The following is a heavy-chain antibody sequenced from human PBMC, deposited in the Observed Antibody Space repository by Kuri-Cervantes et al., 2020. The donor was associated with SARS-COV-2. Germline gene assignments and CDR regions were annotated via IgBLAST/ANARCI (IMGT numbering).Heavy chain of an antibody. CDR3: GRQASDWHIDY. D-gene: IGHD3-9*01. V-gene: IGHV4-39*01. J-gene: IGHJ4*02. CDR1: GGSINSSSYY. CDR2: IYYSGST. Sequence: SETLSLTCTVSGGSINSSSYYWGWIRQPPGKGLEWIGSIYYSGSTYYNPSLKSRVTISVDTSKNQFSLKLTSVTATDTAVYYCGRQASDWHIDYWGQGTLVTVSS.